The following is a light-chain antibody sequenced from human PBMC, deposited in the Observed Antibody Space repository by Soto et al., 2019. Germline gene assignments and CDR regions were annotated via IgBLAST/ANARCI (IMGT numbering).Light chain of an antibody. CDR2: EVS. Sequence: QSALTQPASVSGSPGQSITISCTGTSSDVGNYKYVSWYQQHPGKAPKLMIYEVSNRPSGVSNRFSGSKSGNTASLTLSGPQAEDETDYYCFSDTSSGSYVCGTGTKVTVL. CDR1: SSDVGNYKY. J-gene: IGLJ1*01. CDR3: FSDTSSGSYV. V-gene: IGLV2-14*01.